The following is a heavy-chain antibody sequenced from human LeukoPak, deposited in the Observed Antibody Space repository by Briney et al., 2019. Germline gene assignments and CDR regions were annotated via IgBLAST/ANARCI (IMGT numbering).Heavy chain of an antibody. J-gene: IGHJ4*02. CDR2: ISSSSSYI. CDR1: GFTFSSYS. CDR3: ARDVEKHSNSWAIDY. Sequence: GGSLRLSCAASGFTFSSYSMNWVRQAPGKGLEWVSSISSSSSYIYYADSVKGRFTISRDNAKNSLYLQMNSLRAEDTAVYYCARDVEKHSNSWAIDYWGQGTLVTVSP. V-gene: IGHV3-21*01. D-gene: IGHD6-13*01.